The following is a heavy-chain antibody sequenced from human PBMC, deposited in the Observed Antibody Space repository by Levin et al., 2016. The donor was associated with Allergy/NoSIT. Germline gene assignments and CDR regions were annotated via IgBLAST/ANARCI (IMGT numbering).Heavy chain of an antibody. CDR2: IYPGDSDT. CDR3: ARLSPWSGYYSNWFDP. Sequence: VRQMPGKGLEWMGIIYPGDSDTRYSPSFQGQVTISADKSISTAYLQWSSLKASDTAMYYCARLSPWSGYYSNWFDPWGQGTLVTVSS. J-gene: IGHJ5*02. D-gene: IGHD3-3*01. V-gene: IGHV5-51*01.